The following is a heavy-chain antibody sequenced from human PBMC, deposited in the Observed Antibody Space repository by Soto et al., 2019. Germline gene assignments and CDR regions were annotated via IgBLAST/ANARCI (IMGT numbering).Heavy chain of an antibody. D-gene: IGHD3-16*01. Sequence: QVQLVQSGGEVKKPGASVKVSCKASGYTFNSHGITWVRQAPGQGLEWMGYISSYSDTSYAQELQGRVTMTTDTSTSTAYMELRSLRADDTAMYYCARAVSDSVGARLDNWGQGTLVTVSS. CDR3: ARAVSDSVGARLDN. CDR1: GYTFNSHG. CDR2: ISSYSDT. V-gene: IGHV1-18*01. J-gene: IGHJ4*02.